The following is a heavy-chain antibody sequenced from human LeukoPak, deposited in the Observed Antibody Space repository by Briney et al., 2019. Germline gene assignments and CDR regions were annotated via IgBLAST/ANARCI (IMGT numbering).Heavy chain of an antibody. CDR3: ARVSHDPTSYYYYMDV. D-gene: IGHD3-3*01. Sequence: GGSLRLSCAASGSTFSTYEMNWVRQAPGKGLEWVSYISSGGGSISYADSVKGRFTISRDNAKNSLYLQLNSLSAEDTAVYYCARVSHDPTSYYYYMDVWGKGTTVTVSS. V-gene: IGHV3-48*03. CDR2: ISSGGGSI. CDR1: GSTFSTYE. J-gene: IGHJ6*03.